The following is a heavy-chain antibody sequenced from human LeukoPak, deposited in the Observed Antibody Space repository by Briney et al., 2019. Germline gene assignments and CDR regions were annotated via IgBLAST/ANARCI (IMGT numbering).Heavy chain of an antibody. CDR1: GGSISSSYYY. D-gene: IGHD3-10*01. J-gene: IGHJ4*02. CDR2: IYYSGNT. V-gene: IGHV4-39*01. Sequence: SETLSLTCTVSGGSISSSYYYWGWIRQPPGKGLEWIGSIYYSGNTYYNPSLKSRVTISVDTSKNQFSLKLSSVTAADTAVYYCARLKEGIDYWGQGTLVTVSS. CDR3: ARLKEGIDY.